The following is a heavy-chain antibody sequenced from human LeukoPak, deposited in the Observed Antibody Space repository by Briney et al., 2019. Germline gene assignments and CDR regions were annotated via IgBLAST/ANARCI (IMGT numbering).Heavy chain of an antibody. J-gene: IGHJ4*02. Sequence: GASVKVSCKVSGYTLIELSMHWVRQAPGKGLEWMGGFDPEDGETIYAQKFQGRVTMTEDTSTDTAYMELSGLRSEDTAVYYCATSRELLPAGYFDYWGQGTLVTVSS. CDR2: FDPEDGET. CDR1: GYTLIELS. V-gene: IGHV1-24*01. D-gene: IGHD1-26*01. CDR3: ATSRELLPAGYFDY.